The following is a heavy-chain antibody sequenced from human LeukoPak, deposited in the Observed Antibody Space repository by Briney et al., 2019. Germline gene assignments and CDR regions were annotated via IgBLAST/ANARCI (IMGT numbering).Heavy chain of an antibody. J-gene: IGHJ6*03. CDR1: GGSISSYY. CDR2: VYYSGST. Sequence: SETLSLTCTVSGGSISSYYWSWIRQPPGKGLEWIGYVYYSGSTNYSPSLKSRVTISVDTSKNQFSLKLSSVTAADTAVYYCARVYGDYTDHYYYYYMDVWGKGTTVTISS. V-gene: IGHV4-59*01. D-gene: IGHD4-17*01. CDR3: ARVYGDYTDHYYYYYMDV.